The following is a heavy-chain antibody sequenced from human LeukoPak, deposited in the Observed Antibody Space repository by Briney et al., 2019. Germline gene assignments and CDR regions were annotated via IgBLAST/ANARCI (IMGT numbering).Heavy chain of an antibody. CDR1: GFTFSSYA. J-gene: IGHJ4*02. V-gene: IGHV3-23*01. CDR2: ISGSGGST. CDR3: AKGSGSGWYRGLDY. Sequence: GGSLRLSCAASGFTFSSYAMSWVRQAPGKGLEWVSAISGSGGSTYYADSVKGRFTISRDNSKNTLYLQMNSLRAEDTAVYYCAKGSGSGWYRGLDYWGQGTLVTASS. D-gene: IGHD6-19*01.